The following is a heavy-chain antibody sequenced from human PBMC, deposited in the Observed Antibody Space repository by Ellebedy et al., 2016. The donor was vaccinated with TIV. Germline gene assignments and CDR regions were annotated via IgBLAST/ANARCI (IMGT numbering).Heavy chain of an antibody. J-gene: IGHJ3*02. V-gene: IGHV4-59*01. CDR2: IYYTGSS. D-gene: IGHD1-1*01. CDR1: GGSISRYY. Sequence: SETLSLTCSVSGGSISRYYWAWIRQPPGQGLEWIGYIYYTGSSDYRPSLKSRVTIAVDRPGNQISLKLSSVTAADTAMYYCARDSKNGWAFDIWGQGTLVTVSS. CDR3: ARDSKNGWAFDI.